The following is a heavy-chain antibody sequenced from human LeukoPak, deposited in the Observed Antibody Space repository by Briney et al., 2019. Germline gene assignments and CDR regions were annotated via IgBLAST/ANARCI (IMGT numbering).Heavy chain of an antibody. CDR2: INHSGST. J-gene: IGHJ4*02. CDR3: ARGLAYGY. V-gene: IGHV4-34*01. Sequence: PSETLSLTCAVYGGSFSGYYWSWIRQPPGKGLEWIGEINHSGSTNYNPSLESRVTISVDTSKNQFSLKLSSVTAADTAVYYCARGLAYGYWGQGTLVTVPS. CDR1: GGSFSGYY. D-gene: IGHD2-8*01.